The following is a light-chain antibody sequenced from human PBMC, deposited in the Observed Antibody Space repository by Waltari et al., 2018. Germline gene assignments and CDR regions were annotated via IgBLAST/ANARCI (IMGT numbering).Light chain of an antibody. Sequence: QSVLTQPPSVSGTPGQRVTISCSGSNSNLGGNFVTWYQQLPGKAPKLLIYNDNQGPSGVPDRFSASKSGTSAALAITGLQSEDEADYYCAVWDDSLGGVFGGGTKLTVL. CDR3: AVWDDSLGGV. J-gene: IGLJ3*02. CDR1: NSNLGGNF. CDR2: NDN. V-gene: IGLV1-44*01.